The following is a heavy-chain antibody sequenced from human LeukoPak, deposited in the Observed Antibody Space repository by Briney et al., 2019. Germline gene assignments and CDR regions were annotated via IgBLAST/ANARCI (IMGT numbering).Heavy chain of an antibody. V-gene: IGHV1-24*01. Sequence: ASVKVSCKVSGYGLSELSMHWVRQAPGKGLEWMGGLDVEDDEPIYAQKFQGRVIMTEDTSTDTAYMELSSLRSEDTAVYYCATEATSPDYNYYMDVWGKGTTVTVSS. CDR1: GYGLSELS. J-gene: IGHJ6*03. CDR2: LDVEDDEP. D-gene: IGHD2-2*01. CDR3: ATEATSPDYNYYMDV.